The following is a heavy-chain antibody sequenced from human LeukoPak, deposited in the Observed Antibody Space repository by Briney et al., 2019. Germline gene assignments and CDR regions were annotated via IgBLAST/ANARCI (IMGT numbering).Heavy chain of an antibody. CDR1: GFTFTTYT. J-gene: IGHJ4*02. CDR2: ISSSGATV. V-gene: IGHV3-48*02. D-gene: IGHD2-15*01. Sequence: GGSLRLSCAASGFTFTTYTMNWVRQAPGKGLEWVSFISSSGATVYYADSVKGRFTISRDNAKNSLFLQMSSLRDEDTAVYYCARGSCSGGTCFHFDYWGQGTLVTVSS. CDR3: ARGSCSGGTCFHFDY.